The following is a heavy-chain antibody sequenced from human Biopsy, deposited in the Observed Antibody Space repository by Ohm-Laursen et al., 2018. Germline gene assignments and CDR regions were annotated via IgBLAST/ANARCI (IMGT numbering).Heavy chain of an antibody. V-gene: IGHV4-59*12. D-gene: IGHD3-22*01. J-gene: IGHJ5*02. CDR1: GDSITSYY. CDR2: IYYGVMT. Sequence: TLSLTCTVSGDSITSYYWSWIRQPPGKGLEWIGHIYYGVMTNYNPSLKSRVSISVDTSTNQLSLTLNSVTAADTAVYYCARGDYFDSNGYFWFDPWGQGTLVSVPS. CDR3: ARGDYFDSNGYFWFDP.